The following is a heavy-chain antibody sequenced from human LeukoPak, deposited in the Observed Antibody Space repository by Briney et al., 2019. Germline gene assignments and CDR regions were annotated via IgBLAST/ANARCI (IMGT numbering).Heavy chain of an antibody. V-gene: IGHV3-74*01. Sequence: PGGSLRLSCATSGFTFSNYYMNWVRQAPGKGLVWVPRINSDGSSTSYADSVKGRFTISRDNAKNTLYLQMNSLRAEDTAVYYCARLMITFGGVLAFDIWGQGTMVTVSS. CDR2: INSDGSST. D-gene: IGHD3-16*01. CDR1: GFTFSNYY. J-gene: IGHJ3*02. CDR3: ARLMITFGGVLAFDI.